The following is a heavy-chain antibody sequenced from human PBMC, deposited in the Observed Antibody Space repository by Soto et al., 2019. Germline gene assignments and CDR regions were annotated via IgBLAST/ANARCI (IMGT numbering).Heavy chain of an antibody. J-gene: IGHJ6*02. V-gene: IGHV1-46*01. CDR1: GYTFTSYY. CDR2: INPSGGST. Sequence: ASVKVSCKASGYTFTSYYMHWVRQAPGQGLEWMGIINPSGGSTTYAQKFQGRVIMTRDTSTSTIYMELSSLRFEDTAVYYCASTYYNPSLKSRVTISVDTSKNQFSLKLSSVTAADTAVYYCARDKRITIFGVVIEGDPTDYYGMDVWGQGTTVTVSS. D-gene: IGHD2-21*02. CDR3: ASTYYNPSLKSRVTISVDTSKNQFSLKLSSVTAADTAVYYCARDKRITIFGVVIEGDPTDYYGMDV.